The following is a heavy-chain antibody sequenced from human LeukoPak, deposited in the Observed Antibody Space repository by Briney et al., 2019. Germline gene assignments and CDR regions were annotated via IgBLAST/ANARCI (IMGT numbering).Heavy chain of an antibody. CDR3: TKGTIWLPFDY. Sequence: HPGGSLRLSCAASGFTFSNYAMSWARQAPGKGLEWVSAISGSGGSTYYADSVKGRFTISRDNSKNTLYLQMNSLRAEDTAVYYCTKGTIWLPFDYWGQGTLVTVSS. CDR1: GFTFSNYA. V-gene: IGHV3-23*01. J-gene: IGHJ4*02. CDR2: ISGSGGST. D-gene: IGHD5-18*01.